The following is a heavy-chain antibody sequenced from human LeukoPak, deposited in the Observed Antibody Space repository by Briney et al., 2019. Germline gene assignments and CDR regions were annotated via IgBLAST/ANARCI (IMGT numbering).Heavy chain of an antibody. CDR2: IYTSGSS. CDR3: AREGLNMVRGVIPKEAWGWFDP. J-gene: IGHJ5*02. CDR1: GGSISSGSYY. V-gene: IGHV4-61*02. Sequence: SETLSLTCTVSGGSISSGSYYWSWIRQPAGKGLEWIGRIYTSGSSNYNPSLKSRVTVSVDTSKNQFSLKLSSVTAADTAVYYCAREGLNMVRGVIPKEAWGWFDPWGQGTLVTVSS. D-gene: IGHD3-10*01.